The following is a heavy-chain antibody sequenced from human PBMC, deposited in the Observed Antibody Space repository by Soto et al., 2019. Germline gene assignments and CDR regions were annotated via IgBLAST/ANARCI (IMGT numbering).Heavy chain of an antibody. CDR3: ARGGGGYYYYMDV. V-gene: IGHV4-59*01. CDR1: GGSISSYY. CDR2: IYYSGST. Sequence: PSETLSLTCTVSGGSISSYYWSWIRQPPGKGLEWIGYIYYSGSTNYNPSLKSRVTISVDTSKNQFSLKLSSVTAADTAVYYCARGGGGYYYYMDVWGKGTTVTVSS. J-gene: IGHJ6*03. D-gene: IGHD3-16*01.